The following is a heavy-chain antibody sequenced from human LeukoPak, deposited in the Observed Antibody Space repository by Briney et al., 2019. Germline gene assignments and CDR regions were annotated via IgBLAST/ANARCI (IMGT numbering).Heavy chain of an antibody. CDR2: IYYSGST. J-gene: IGHJ4*02. CDR1: GGSISSYY. D-gene: IGHD6-19*01. V-gene: IGHV4-59*01. CDR3: ARVWYSSGWYAFDY. Sequence: SETLSLTCTVSGGSISSYYWSWIWQPPGKGLEWIGYIYYSGSTNYNPSLKSRVTISVDTSKNQFSLKLSSVTAADTAVYYCARVWYSSGWYAFDYWGQGTLVTVSS.